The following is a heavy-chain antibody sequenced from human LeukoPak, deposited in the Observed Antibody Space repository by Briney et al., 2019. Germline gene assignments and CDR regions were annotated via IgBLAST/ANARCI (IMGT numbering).Heavy chain of an antibody. D-gene: IGHD5-24*01. CDR3: AKRDDSNYALDY. V-gene: IGHV3-23*01. CDR1: GFTLSSYA. CDR2: ISGSGRST. J-gene: IGHJ4*02. Sequence: GGSLRLSCAASGFTLSSYAMSWIRQAPGKGLEWVSTISGSGRSTYYADSVEGRFTISRDNSRNTVYLQMNSLRAEDTAVYFCAKRDDSNYALDYWGQGAQVTVSS.